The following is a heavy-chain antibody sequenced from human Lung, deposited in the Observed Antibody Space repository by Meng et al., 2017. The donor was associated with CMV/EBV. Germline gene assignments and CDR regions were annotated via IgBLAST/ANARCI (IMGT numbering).Heavy chain of an antibody. V-gene: IGHV1-69*02. CDR1: TFGSYT. CDR3: ARAPPYCSGGPCYSFDH. Sequence: TFGSYTLSWVRQAPGQGLEWMGRIIPILTVTNYAQNFQGRVKITADKSTFTAYMELSSLESEDTAVYYCARAPPYCSGGPCYSFDHWGQRTLVTVSS. CDR2: IIPILTVT. D-gene: IGHD2-15*01. J-gene: IGHJ4*02.